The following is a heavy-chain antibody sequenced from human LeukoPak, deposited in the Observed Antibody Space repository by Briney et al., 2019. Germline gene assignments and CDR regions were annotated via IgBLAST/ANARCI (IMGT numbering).Heavy chain of an antibody. V-gene: IGHV4-59*01. CDR2: IYYSGST. Sequence: PSETLSLTCTVSGGSISSYYWSWIRQPPGKGLEWIGYIYYSGSTNYNPSLKSRVTISVDTSKNQFSLKLSSVTAADTAVYYCARDQGQWLAVDYWGQGTLVTVSS. J-gene: IGHJ4*02. CDR3: ARDQGQWLAVDY. CDR1: GGSISSYY. D-gene: IGHD6-19*01.